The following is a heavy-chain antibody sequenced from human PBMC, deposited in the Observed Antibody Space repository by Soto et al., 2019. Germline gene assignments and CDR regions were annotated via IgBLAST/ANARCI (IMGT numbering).Heavy chain of an antibody. CDR1: GGSISSYY. J-gene: IGHJ5*02. D-gene: IGHD3-10*01. Sequence: PSVTLSVTCTVSGGSISSYYWSWIRKTQGKGLEWIGYIYYSGSTNYNPSLKSRVTISVDTSKNQFSLKLSSVTAADTAVYYCARQLEDYYGSGSYFWWFDPWGQGTLVTVSS. V-gene: IGHV4-59*08. CDR2: IYYSGST. CDR3: ARQLEDYYGSGSYFWWFDP.